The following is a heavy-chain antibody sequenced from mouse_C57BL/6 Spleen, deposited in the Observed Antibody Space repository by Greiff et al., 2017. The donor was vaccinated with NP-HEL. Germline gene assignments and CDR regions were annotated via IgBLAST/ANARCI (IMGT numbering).Heavy chain of an antibody. J-gene: IGHJ4*01. CDR1: GFTFSSYG. CDR2: ISSGGSYT. CDR3: ARRDGYFSYYAMDY. V-gene: IGHV5-6*01. Sequence: EVQLQQSGGDLVKPGGSLKLSCAASGFTFSSYGMSWVRQTPDKRLEWVATISSGGSYTYYPDSVKGRFTISRDNAKNTLYLQMSSLKSEDTAMYYCARRDGYFSYYAMDYWGQGTSVTVSS. D-gene: IGHD2-3*01.